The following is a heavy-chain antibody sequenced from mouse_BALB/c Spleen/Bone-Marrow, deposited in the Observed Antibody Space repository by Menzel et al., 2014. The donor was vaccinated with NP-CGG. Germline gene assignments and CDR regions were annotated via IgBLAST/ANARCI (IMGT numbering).Heavy chain of an antibody. D-gene: IGHD2-14*01. CDR3: AKIGTTTGAMDY. V-gene: IGHV2-5*01. CDR1: GFSLTSYG. J-gene: IGHJ4*01. CDR2: IWRGGST. Sequence: QVQLQQSGPGLAQPSQSLSIPCTVSGFSLTSYGLHWVRQSPGKGLEWLGVIWRGGSTDYNAAFMSRLSITKDNSKSQVFFKMNSLQADDTAIYYCAKIGTTTGAMDYWGQGTSVTVSS.